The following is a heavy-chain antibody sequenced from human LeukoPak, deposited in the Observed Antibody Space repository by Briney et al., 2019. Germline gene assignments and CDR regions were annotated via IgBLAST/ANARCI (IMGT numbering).Heavy chain of an antibody. CDR2: ISCSSSTI. Sequence: TGGSLRLSCAASGFTFSSYSMNWVRQAPGKGREWVSYISCSSSTIYYAESVKVRLTISRDNAKQSLYLQMNNLRAEDTGVYYCARDWGSGSYYTDQSDYWGQGTLVTVSS. J-gene: IGHJ4*02. CDR1: GFTFSSYS. D-gene: IGHD3-10*01. V-gene: IGHV3-48*01. CDR3: ARDWGSGSYYTDQSDY.